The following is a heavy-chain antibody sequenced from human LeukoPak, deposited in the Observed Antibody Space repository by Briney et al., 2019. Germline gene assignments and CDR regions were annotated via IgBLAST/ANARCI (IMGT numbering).Heavy chain of an antibody. CDR1: GGTFSSYA. D-gene: IGHD3-10*01. J-gene: IGHJ6*03. V-gene: IGHV1-69*13. CDR3: ARDYRIFGSGSYYSPDYYYYYYYMDV. CDR2: IIPIFGTA. Sequence: SVKVSCKASGGTFSSYAISWVRQAPGQGLEWMGRIIPIFGTANYAQKFQGRVTNTPDESTSTAYMELSSLRSEDTAVYYCARDYRIFGSGSYYSPDYYYYYYYMDVWGKGTTVTVSS.